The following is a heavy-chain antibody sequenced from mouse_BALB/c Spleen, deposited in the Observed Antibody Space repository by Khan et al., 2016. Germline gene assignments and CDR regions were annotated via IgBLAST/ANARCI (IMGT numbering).Heavy chain of an antibody. V-gene: IGHV6-6*02. CDR3: AIEFTY. CDR2: IRLKSNNYAT. CDR1: GFTFSNYW. Sequence: EVKLEESGGGLVQPGGSMKLSCVASGFTFSNYWMNWVRQSPEKGLEWVAEIRLKSNNYATHYAESVKGRFTISRDDSKSSVYLQMNNFRAIDIGIYHCAIEFTYWGQGTLVTVSA. J-gene: IGHJ3*01.